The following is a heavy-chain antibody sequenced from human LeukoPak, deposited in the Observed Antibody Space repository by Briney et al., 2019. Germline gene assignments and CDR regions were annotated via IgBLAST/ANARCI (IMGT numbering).Heavy chain of an antibody. CDR2: IYPGDSDT. CDR3: ARRRYNWNDAEDYFDY. D-gene: IGHD1-20*01. Sequence: GESLKISCKGSGYSFTSYWIGWVRQMPGKGLEWMGIIYPGDSDTRYSPPFQGQVTISADKSISTAYLQWSSLKASDTAMYYCARRRYNWNDAEDYFDYWGQGTLVTVSS. CDR1: GYSFTSYW. V-gene: IGHV5-51*01. J-gene: IGHJ4*02.